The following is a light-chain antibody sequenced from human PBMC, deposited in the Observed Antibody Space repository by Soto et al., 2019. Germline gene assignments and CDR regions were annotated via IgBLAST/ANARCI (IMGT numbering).Light chain of an antibody. Sequence: QSALTQPRSVSGSPGQSVTISCTGTNSDVGGYNYVSWYQQHPGKAPRLIIYDVSQRPSGVPDRFYGSKSGNTASLTISGLQAEDEAEYSCCSSPDNYIVAFGRGSKV. CDR2: DVS. CDR1: NSDVGGYNY. J-gene: IGLJ1*01. V-gene: IGLV2-11*01. CDR3: CSSPDNYIVA.